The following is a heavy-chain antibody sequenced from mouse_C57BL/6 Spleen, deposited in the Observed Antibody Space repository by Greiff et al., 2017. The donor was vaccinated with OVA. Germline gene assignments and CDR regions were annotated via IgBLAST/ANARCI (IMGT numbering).Heavy chain of an antibody. CDR3: ARLDYGRNAMDY. V-gene: IGHV1-82*01. Sequence: VQLQQSGPELVKPGASVKISCKASGYAFSSSWMNWVKQRPGKGLEWIGRIYPGDGDTNYNGKFKGKATLTADKSSSTAYMQLSSLTSEDSAVYFCARLDYGRNAMDYWGQGTSVTVSS. J-gene: IGHJ4*01. D-gene: IGHD1-1*01. CDR1: GYAFSSSW. CDR2: IYPGDGDT.